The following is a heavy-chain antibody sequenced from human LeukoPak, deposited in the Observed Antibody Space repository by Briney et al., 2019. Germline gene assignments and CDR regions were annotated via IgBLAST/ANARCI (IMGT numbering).Heavy chain of an antibody. Sequence: GGSLRLSCAASGFTFSNAWMSWVRQAPGKGLEWVGRIKSKTDGGTTDYAAPVKGRFTISRDDSKNTLYLQMNSLRAEDTAVYYCAKMAWMFYSSGSQHRDYFDYWGQGTLVTVSS. CDR2: IKSKTDGGTT. CDR3: AKMAWMFYSSGSQHRDYFDY. V-gene: IGHV3-15*01. D-gene: IGHD3-10*01. CDR1: GFTFSNAW. J-gene: IGHJ4*02.